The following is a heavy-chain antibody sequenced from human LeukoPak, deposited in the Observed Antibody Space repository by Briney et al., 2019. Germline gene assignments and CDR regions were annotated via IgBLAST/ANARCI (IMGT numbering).Heavy chain of an antibody. CDR3: ARGVGYCSGGSCPPTSPYFQH. V-gene: IGHV4-59*01. J-gene: IGHJ1*01. CDR1: GGSISSYY. D-gene: IGHD2-15*01. Sequence: SETLSLTCTVSGGSISSYYWSWIRQHPGKGLEWIGYIYYSGSTNYNPSLKSRVTISVDTSKNQFSLKLSSVTAADTAVYYCARGVGYCSGGSCPPTSPYFQHWGQGTLVTVSS. CDR2: IYYSGST.